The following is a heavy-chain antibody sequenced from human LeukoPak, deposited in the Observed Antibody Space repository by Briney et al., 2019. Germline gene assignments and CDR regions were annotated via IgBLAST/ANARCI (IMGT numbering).Heavy chain of an antibody. CDR2: ISNDGSRT. Sequence: PGGSLRLSCAASGFTFSHFWMHWVRQVPGKGLVWVSRISNDGSRTAYADSVKGRFTISRDNAKNTLYLQMNSLRAEDTAVYYCARAHSSSPFDYWGQGTLVTVSS. CDR3: ARAHSSSPFDY. J-gene: IGHJ4*02. V-gene: IGHV3-74*01. CDR1: GFTFSHFW. D-gene: IGHD6-6*01.